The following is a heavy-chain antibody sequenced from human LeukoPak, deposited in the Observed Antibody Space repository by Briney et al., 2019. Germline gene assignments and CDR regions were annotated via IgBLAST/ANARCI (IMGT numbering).Heavy chain of an antibody. D-gene: IGHD3-9*01. CDR1: GFTFSSYG. CDR3: AKGFDFEGYYYYYYMDV. J-gene: IGHJ6*03. V-gene: IGHV3-23*01. Sequence: QPGGSLRLSCAASGFTFSSYGMSWVRQAPGKGLEWVSAISGSGGSTYYADSVKGRFTISRDNSKNTLYLQMNSLRAEDTAVYYCAKGFDFEGYYYYYYMDVWGKGTTVTISS. CDR2: ISGSGGST.